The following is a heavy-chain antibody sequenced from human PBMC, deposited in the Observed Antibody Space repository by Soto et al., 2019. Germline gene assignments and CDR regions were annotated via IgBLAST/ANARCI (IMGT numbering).Heavy chain of an antibody. D-gene: IGHD3-22*01. CDR1: GFTFSTYV. V-gene: IGHV3-23*01. CDR2: ISGSGGST. Sequence: PGGSLRLSCAASGFTFSTYVMSWVRQAPGKGLEWVSSISGSGGSTYYAGSVKGRFTISRDNSKNTLYLQMNSLRAEDTAVYYCASGRSDSSGYYYIYFFDYWGQGTLVTVSS. CDR3: ASGRSDSSGYYYIYFFDY. J-gene: IGHJ4*02.